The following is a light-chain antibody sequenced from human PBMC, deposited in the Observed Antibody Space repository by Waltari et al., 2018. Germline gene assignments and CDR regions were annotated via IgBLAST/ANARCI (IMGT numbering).Light chain of an antibody. V-gene: IGKV3D-15*01. Sequence: EIVMTQSPDIVSVSPGERITLSCRASQSVDGNLAWYQQKPGQAPRLLVHGVSIRASGIPARFSGSASGTEFTLTISCLQSEDCAVYHCHQYTNWPWTYGQGTKVEIK. J-gene: IGKJ1*01. CDR3: HQYTNWPWT. CDR1: QSVDGN. CDR2: GVS.